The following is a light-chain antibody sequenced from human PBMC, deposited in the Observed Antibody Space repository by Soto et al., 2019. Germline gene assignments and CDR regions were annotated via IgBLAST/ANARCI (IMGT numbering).Light chain of an antibody. Sequence: DIQMTQSPSSLSASVGDRVTITCRASQSIVTYLNWYLQKPGKAPKLLIYDVSSLESGVPSRFSGSGSETEFTLTISSLFPDDFATYYCQQYNRYWTFGQGTKV. CDR2: DVS. J-gene: IGKJ1*01. CDR1: QSIVTY. CDR3: QQYNRYWT. V-gene: IGKV1-5*01.